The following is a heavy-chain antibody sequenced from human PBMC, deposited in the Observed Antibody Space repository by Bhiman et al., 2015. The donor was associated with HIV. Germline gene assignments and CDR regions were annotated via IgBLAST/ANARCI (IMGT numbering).Heavy chain of an antibody. V-gene: IGHV3-21*03. D-gene: IGHD2-21*02. CDR3: AREVTPGGPRYYFDY. CDR1: GFTFSSYA. CDR2: ISSTSTYI. Sequence: EVQLLESGGGLVQPGGSLRLSCAASGFTFSSYAMSWVRQAPGKGLEWVSSISSTSTYIYYTDSVKGRFTISRDNAKNSLYLQMNSLRAEDTAVYYCAREVTPGGPRYYFDYWGQGTLVTVSS. J-gene: IGHJ4*02.